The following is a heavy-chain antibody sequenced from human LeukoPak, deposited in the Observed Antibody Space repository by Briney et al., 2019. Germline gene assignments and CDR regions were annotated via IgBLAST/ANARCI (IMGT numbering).Heavy chain of an antibody. V-gene: IGHV4-59*01. CDR3: ARGSLTGRTGYDFVS. CDR1: GGSIISYY. J-gene: IGHJ4*02. D-gene: IGHD3-9*01. Sequence: SETLSLTCTVPGGSIISYYWSWIRQPPGKGLEWIGYIYYSGNTNYNPSLKSRVTISLDTSRNQFSLKLSSVTAADTAVYYCARGSLTGRTGYDFVSWGQGTLVTVSS. CDR2: IYYSGNT.